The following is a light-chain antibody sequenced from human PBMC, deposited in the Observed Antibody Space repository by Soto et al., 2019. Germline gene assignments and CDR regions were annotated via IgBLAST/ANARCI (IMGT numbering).Light chain of an antibody. CDR3: QQRNTWPWT. V-gene: IGKV3-11*01. CDR1: QSVSNY. J-gene: IGKJ1*01. CDR2: DAS. Sequence: IVLTQSPATLSLSPGERATLSCTASQSVSNYVAWYQQKPGQAPRLLIYDASNTATGIPAKFSGSGSGTDFTRTISGLEPEECAVYYCQQRNTWPWTFGQGTKVEIK.